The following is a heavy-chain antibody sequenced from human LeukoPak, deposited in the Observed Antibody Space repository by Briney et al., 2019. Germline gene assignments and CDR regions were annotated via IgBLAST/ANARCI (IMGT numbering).Heavy chain of an antibody. J-gene: IGHJ4*02. CDR2: LYTSGST. CDR3: ARAHRAGSYPFDY. D-gene: IGHD1-26*01. V-gene: IGHV4-61*02. CDR1: GGSISSGSYY. Sequence: SETLSLTCTVSGGSISSGSYYWRWIRQPAGKGLEWIGRLYTSGSTNYNPSLKSRVTISVDTSKNQFSLTLSSVTAADTAVYYCARAHRAGSYPFDYWGQGTLVTVSS.